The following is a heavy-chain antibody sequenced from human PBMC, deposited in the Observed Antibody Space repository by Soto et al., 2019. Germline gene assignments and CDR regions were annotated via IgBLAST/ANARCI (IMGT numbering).Heavy chain of an antibody. Sequence: GGSVKVSCKASGYTFTSYGINLVRQAPGRGLEWMGWINTGNGNTKYSQQFQGRVIIDRDTSASTAYMELSSLRPEDTAVYYCARGGYFDSSNYLAYWGLGTLGTVSS. CDR1: GYTFTSYG. CDR3: ARGGYFDSSNYLAY. J-gene: IGHJ4*02. D-gene: IGHD3-22*01. V-gene: IGHV1-3*04. CDR2: INTGNGNT.